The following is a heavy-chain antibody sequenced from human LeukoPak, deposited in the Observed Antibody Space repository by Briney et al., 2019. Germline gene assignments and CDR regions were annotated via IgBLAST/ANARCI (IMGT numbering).Heavy chain of an antibody. CDR1: GFTFSSYS. CDR2: ISSSSSTI. Sequence: GGSLRLSCAASGFTFSSYSMNWVRQAPGKGLEWVSYISSSSSTIHYADSVKGRFTISRDNAKNSLYLQMNSLRAEDTAVYYCARRHCSSTSCYIGDWGQGTLVTVSS. J-gene: IGHJ4*02. D-gene: IGHD2-2*02. V-gene: IGHV3-48*01. CDR3: ARRHCSSTSCYIGD.